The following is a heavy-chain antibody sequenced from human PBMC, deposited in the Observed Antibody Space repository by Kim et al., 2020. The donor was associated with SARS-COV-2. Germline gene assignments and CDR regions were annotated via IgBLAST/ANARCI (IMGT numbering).Heavy chain of an antibody. V-gene: IGHV1-46*01. Sequence: ASVKVSCKASGYTFTEFYMHWVRQAPGQGLEWMGGINPADGTTYYEQKFQGRVTMTRDTSTGTVYMELSSLRSEDTAVYYCATSHPSTRWWYTYYEEDVWGQGTTVTVSS. CDR2: INPADGTT. CDR3: ATSHPSTRWWYTYYEEDV. CDR1: GYTFTEFY. J-gene: IGHJ6*02. D-gene: IGHD2-15*01.